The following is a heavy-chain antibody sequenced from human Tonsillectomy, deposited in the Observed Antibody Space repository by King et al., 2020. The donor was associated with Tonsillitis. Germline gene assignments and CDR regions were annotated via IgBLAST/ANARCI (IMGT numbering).Heavy chain of an antibody. CDR2: IKQDGGEK. Sequence: VQLVESGGGLVQPGGSQRLSCAASGFTFSNSWMNWVRQAPGKGLEWVANIKQDGGEKYYVDSVKGRFTISRDNAENSLFLQMTSLRAEDTAVYYCAKGHLAAAGSFEYWGQGALVTVSS. CDR1: GFTFSNSW. D-gene: IGHD6-13*01. J-gene: IGHJ4*02. V-gene: IGHV3-7*01. CDR3: AKGHLAAAGSFEY.